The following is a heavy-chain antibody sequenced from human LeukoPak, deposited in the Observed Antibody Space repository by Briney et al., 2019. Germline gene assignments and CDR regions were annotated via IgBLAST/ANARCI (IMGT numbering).Heavy chain of an antibody. Sequence: GGSLRLSCAVSGFTFSSYWMHWVRQAPGKGLVWVSRINNDGSSTTYADSVKGRFTISRDNAQNTLYLQMNSLRVEDTAVYYCAPEGDGYILFDYWGQGTLVTVSS. V-gene: IGHV3-74*01. J-gene: IGHJ4*02. CDR3: APEGDGYILFDY. CDR2: INNDGSST. D-gene: IGHD5-24*01. CDR1: GFTFSSYW.